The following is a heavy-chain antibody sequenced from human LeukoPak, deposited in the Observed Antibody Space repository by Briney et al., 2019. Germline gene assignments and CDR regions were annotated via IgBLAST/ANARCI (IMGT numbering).Heavy chain of an antibody. D-gene: IGHD3-3*01. J-gene: IGHJ6*02. V-gene: IGHV4-61*01. Sequence: MPSETLSLTCTVSSVSVSSGSYYWSWIRQPPGKGLEWIGYIYYSGSTNYNPSLKSRVTISVDTSKNQFSLKLSSVTAADTAVYYCARARYYDFWSGYLSYYYGMDVWGQGTTVTVSS. CDR3: ARARYYDFWSGYLSYYYGMDV. CDR2: IYYSGST. CDR1: SVSVSSGSYY.